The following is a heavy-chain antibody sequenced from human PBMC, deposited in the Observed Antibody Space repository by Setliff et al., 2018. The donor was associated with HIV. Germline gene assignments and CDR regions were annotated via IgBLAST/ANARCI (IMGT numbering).Heavy chain of an antibody. Sequence: ASVKVSCKASGYIFSTYGISWVRQAPGQGLEWMGWISASNGNTHYAQKVQGRVTLTTDTSTNTAYMELRSLRSDDAAVYYCAKTTPEPHYYYYVDVWGKGTTVTVSS. V-gene: IGHV1-18*01. D-gene: IGHD4-17*01. CDR2: ISASNGNT. CDR1: GYIFSTYG. J-gene: IGHJ6*03. CDR3: AKTTPEPHYYYYVDV.